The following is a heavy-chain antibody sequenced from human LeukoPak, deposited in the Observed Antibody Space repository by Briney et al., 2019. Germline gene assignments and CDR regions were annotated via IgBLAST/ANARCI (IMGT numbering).Heavy chain of an antibody. Sequence: ASVKVSCKASGYTLTSYGISWVRQAPGQGLEWMGWISAYNGNTRCAQKLQGRVTMTRNTSISTAYMELSSLRSEDTAVYYCAREVPADSSGYYYYYYYYMDVWGKGTTVTISS. V-gene: IGHV1-18*01. CDR1: GYTLTSYG. J-gene: IGHJ6*03. D-gene: IGHD3-22*01. CDR2: ISAYNGNT. CDR3: AREVPADSSGYYYYYYYYMDV.